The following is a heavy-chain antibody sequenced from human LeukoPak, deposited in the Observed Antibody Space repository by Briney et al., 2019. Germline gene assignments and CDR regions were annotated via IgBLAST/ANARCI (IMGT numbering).Heavy chain of an antibody. D-gene: IGHD2-2*01. CDR1: GDSISTTSYF. J-gene: IGHJ5*02. CDR3: ARVYSSTHNWFDT. Sequence: SETLSLTCTVSGDSISTTSYFWAWVRQPPGGGREWIANFYYSGTTYYKSSLKSRVMISIERSKNHFSLNMNSLTAADTALYYCARVYSSTHNWFDTWGQGIHVTVSS. CDR2: FYYSGTT. V-gene: IGHV4-39*07.